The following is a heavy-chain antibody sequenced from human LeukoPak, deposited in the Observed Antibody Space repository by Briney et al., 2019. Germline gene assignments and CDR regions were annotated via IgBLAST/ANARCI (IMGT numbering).Heavy chain of an antibody. CDR2: ISYDGSNK. V-gene: IGHV3-30*04. CDR1: GFTFSSYA. Sequence: PGGSLRLSCAASGFTFSSYAMHWVRQAPGKGLEWVAVISYDGSNKYYADSVKGRFTISRDNSKNTLYLQMNSLRAEDTAVYYCASEIIFGSFDCWGQGTLVTVSS. D-gene: IGHD3-3*01. J-gene: IGHJ4*02. CDR3: ASEIIFGSFDC.